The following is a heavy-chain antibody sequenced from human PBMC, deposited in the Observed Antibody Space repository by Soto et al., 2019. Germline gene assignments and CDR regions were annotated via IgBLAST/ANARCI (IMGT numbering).Heavy chain of an antibody. D-gene: IGHD6-19*01. CDR3: ASGSGWE. Sequence: GGSLRLSCAASGFTFSSYAMHWVRQAPGKGLEWVAVISYDGSNKYYADSVKGRFTISRDNSKNTLYLQMNSLRAEDTAVYYCASGSGWEGGQGTLVTVSS. CDR2: ISYDGSNK. J-gene: IGHJ4*02. CDR1: GFTFSSYA. V-gene: IGHV3-30-3*01.